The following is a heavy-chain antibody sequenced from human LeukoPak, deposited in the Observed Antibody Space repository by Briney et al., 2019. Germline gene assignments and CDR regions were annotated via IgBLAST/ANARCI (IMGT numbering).Heavy chain of an antibody. D-gene: IGHD3-3*01. CDR1: GYTFTSYG. J-gene: IGHJ4*02. Sequence: GASVKVSCKASGYTFTSYGISWVRQAPGQGLEWMGWINPNSGGTNYAQKFQGRVTMTRDTSISTAYMELSRVRYDDTAVYYCASFDFWSGYHDFWGQGTLVTVSS. CDR3: ASFDFWSGYHDF. CDR2: INPNSGGT. V-gene: IGHV1-2*02.